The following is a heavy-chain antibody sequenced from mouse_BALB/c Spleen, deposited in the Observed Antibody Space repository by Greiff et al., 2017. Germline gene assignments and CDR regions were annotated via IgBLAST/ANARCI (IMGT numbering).Heavy chain of an antibody. CDR3: ARGGITTVAY. J-gene: IGHJ3*01. V-gene: IGHV5-6-5*01. CDR1: GFTFCSYA. D-gene: IGHD1-1*01. CDR2: ISSGGST. Sequence: EVKLVESGGGLVKPGGSLKLSCAASGFTFCSYAMSWVRQTPEKRLEWVASISSGGSTYYPDSVKGRFTISRDNARNILYLQMSSLRSEDTAMYYCARGGITTVAYWGQGTLVTVSA.